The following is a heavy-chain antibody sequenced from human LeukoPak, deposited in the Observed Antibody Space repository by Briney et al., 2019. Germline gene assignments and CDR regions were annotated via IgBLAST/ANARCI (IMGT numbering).Heavy chain of an antibody. D-gene: IGHD2-2*01. CDR1: GYTFTGYY. CDR3: ATQTSQDYYGVDV. Sequence: ASVKVSCKASGYTFTGYYMHWVRQAPGQGLEWMGRINPNSGGTNYAQKFQGRVTMARDTSISTAYMELSRLRSDDTAVYYCATQTSQDYYGVDVWGQGTTVTVSS. CDR2: INPNSGGT. J-gene: IGHJ6*02. V-gene: IGHV1-2*06.